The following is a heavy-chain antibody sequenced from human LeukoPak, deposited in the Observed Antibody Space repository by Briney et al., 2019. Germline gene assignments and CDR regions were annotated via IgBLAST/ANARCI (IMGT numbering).Heavy chain of an antibody. Sequence: SETLSLTCTVSGGSISSYYWSWIRQPPGKGLEWIGYIYYDGSTNYNPSLKSRVSISVDTSKNQFSLKLSSVTAADTAAYYCARGSGSGNWYFDLWGRGTLVTVSS. CDR1: GGSISSYY. CDR3: ARGSGSGNWYFDL. CDR2: IYYDGST. J-gene: IGHJ2*01. D-gene: IGHD2-15*01. V-gene: IGHV4-59*01.